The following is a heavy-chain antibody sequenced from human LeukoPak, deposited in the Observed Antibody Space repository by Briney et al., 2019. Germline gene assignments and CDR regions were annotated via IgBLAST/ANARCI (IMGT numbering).Heavy chain of an antibody. D-gene: IGHD5-18*01. CDR2: IFHGGST. V-gene: IGHV4-4*02. Sequence: PSETLSLTCAVSGGSISSNSWWSWVRQPPGKGLEWIGEIFHGGSTNYTPSLKSRVTISVDKSKHQFSLKLRSVTAADTAMYYCARKSYGYLGYWGQGTLVTVSS. CDR1: GGSISSNSW. CDR3: ARKSYGYLGY. J-gene: IGHJ4*02.